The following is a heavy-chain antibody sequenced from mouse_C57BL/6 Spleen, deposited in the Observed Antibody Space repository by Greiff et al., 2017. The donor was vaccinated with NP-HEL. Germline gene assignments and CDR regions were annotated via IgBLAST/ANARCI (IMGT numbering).Heavy chain of an antibody. V-gene: IGHV1-53*01. CDR3: AREGIRTHYFDY. J-gene: IGHJ2*01. Sequence: QVHVKQPGTELVKPGASVKLSCKASGYTFTSYWMHWVKQRPGQGLEWIGNINPSNGGTNYNEKFKSKATLTVDKSSSTAYMQLSSLTSEDSAVYYCAREGIRTHYFDYWGQGTTLTVSS. D-gene: IGHD1-1*01. CDR1: GYTFTSYW. CDR2: INPSNGGT.